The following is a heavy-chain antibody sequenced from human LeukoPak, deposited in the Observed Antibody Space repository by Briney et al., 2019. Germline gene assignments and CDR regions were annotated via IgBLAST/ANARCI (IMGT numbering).Heavy chain of an antibody. J-gene: IGHJ3*02. Sequence: GGSLRLSCAASGFTFSSDSMNWVRQAPGKGLEWVSSISSSSSYIYYADSVKGRFTISRDNAKNTLFLQMNSLRVEDTAVYYCARDGLLVSGVALDIWGQGTMVTVSS. CDR1: GFTFSSDS. V-gene: IGHV3-21*01. CDR2: ISSSSSYI. CDR3: ARDGLLVSGVALDI. D-gene: IGHD1-26*01.